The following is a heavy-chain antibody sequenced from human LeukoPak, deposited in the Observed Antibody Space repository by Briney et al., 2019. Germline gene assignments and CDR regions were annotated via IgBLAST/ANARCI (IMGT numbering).Heavy chain of an antibody. CDR2: IKSEVDGGTT. CDR3: TTIRGFCGGRSCLGY. J-gene: IGHJ4*02. Sequence: GGSLRLSCAVSGFTFSHAWMSWVRQAPGKGLEWVGRIKSEVDGGTTDYAAPVKGRFTIARDDSKNTLYLQMNSLKSEDTAVYYCTTIRGFCGGRSCLGYWGQGTLVTVSS. V-gene: IGHV3-15*01. D-gene: IGHD2-15*01. CDR1: GFTFSHAW.